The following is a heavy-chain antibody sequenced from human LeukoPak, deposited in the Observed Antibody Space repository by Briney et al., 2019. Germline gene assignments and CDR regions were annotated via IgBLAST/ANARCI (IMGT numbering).Heavy chain of an antibody. CDR3: ARDKYHRYFGWLLRDAVGYYYYYYMDV. CDR2: ISSSSSTI. Sequence: GGSLRLSCAASGFTFSSYSMNWVRQAPGKGLEWVSYISSSSSTIYYADSVKGRFTISRDNSKNTLYLQMNSLRAEDTAVYYCARDKYHRYFGWLLRDAVGYYYYYYMDVWGKGTTVTISS. D-gene: IGHD3-9*01. V-gene: IGHV3-48*01. CDR1: GFTFSSYS. J-gene: IGHJ6*03.